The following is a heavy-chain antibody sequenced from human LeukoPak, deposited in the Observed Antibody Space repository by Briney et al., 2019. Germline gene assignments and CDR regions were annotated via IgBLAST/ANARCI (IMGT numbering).Heavy chain of an antibody. CDR2: ISGSGDTT. Sequence: GGSLRLSCAVSGFTFSTYSMTWVRQAPGKGLEWVSVISGSGDTTYYAYSVKGRFTISRDNSKNTLYLQMNSLRAEDTAVYYCAKKITTSASGSYDSWGQGTLVTVSS. CDR1: GFTFSTYS. CDR3: AKKITTSASGSYDS. V-gene: IGHV3-23*01. D-gene: IGHD3-10*01. J-gene: IGHJ4*02.